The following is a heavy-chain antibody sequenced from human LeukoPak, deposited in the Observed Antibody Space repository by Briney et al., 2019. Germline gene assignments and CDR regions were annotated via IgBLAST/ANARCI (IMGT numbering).Heavy chain of an antibody. Sequence: GGSLRLSCAASGFFVSSNFMSWVRQAPGKGLEWVSVIYSGGCTSYADSVKGRFTISRDNSTTTVYLKMNSLSAADTDVYFCATVKGCSGGTCYSSFFDSWGQGTLVTVSS. CDR1: GFFVSSNF. D-gene: IGHD2-15*01. CDR3: ATVKGCSGGTCYSSFFDS. J-gene: IGHJ4*02. V-gene: IGHV3-53*01. CDR2: IYSGGCT.